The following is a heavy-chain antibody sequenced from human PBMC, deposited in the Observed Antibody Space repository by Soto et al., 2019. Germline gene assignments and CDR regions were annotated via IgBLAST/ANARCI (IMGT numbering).Heavy chain of an antibody. CDR3: ARDPWGGAVDAFDI. CDR2: INTGKGNT. J-gene: IGHJ3*02. V-gene: IGHV1-3*04. D-gene: IGHD3-10*01. Sequence: QVPFVQSGAEVKKPGASVKVSCKASGYNFTTYAIHWVRQAPGQRLEWMGWINTGKGNTKYSQEFQGRVTITRDTSASTAYMDLSSLRSGDTAVYYCARDPWGGAVDAFDIWGQGTMVTVSS. CDR1: GYNFTTYA.